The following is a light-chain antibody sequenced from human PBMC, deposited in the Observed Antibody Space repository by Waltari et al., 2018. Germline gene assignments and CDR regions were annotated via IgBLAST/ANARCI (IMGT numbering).Light chain of an antibody. V-gene: IGLV1-44*01. Sequence: QSALTQPPSASGTPGQRVTISCSGGKSNIGANTVNWYQQLPGTAPKLLIHSNDQRTSCVPDRFSCAQSGTSASLAIGGLRSDDEATYHCSTWDDSLSAVLFGGGTKVTVL. CDR3: STWDDSLSAVL. CDR1: KSNIGANT. J-gene: IGLJ2*01. CDR2: SND.